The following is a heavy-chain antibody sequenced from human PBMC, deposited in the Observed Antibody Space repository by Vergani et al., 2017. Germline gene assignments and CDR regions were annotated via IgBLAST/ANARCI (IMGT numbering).Heavy chain of an antibody. CDR3: ASHSLLMAVAGIRVDNWFDP. Sequence: QLQLQESGPGLVKPSETLSLTCTVSGGSISSNTYYWGWIRQPPGKGLEWFGSTFYSGSTYYNPSLKSRVTISVDTSKNQLSLKLSSVTAADTAVYYCASHSLLMAVAGIRVDNWFDPWGQGILVTVSS. CDR2: TFYSGST. V-gene: IGHV4-39*01. D-gene: IGHD6-19*01. J-gene: IGHJ5*02. CDR1: GGSISSNTYY.